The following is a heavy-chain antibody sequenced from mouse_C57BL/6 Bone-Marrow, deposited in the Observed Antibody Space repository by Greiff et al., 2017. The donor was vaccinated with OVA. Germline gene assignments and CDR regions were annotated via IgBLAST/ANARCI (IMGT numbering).Heavy chain of an antibody. D-gene: IGHD2-1*01. CDR1: GYAFTNYL. V-gene: IGHV1-54*01. CDR2: INPGSGGT. CDR3: ARSELLTLAY. Sequence: QVQLQQSGAELVRPGTSVKVSCKASGYAFTNYLIEWVKQRPGQGLEWIGVINPGSGGTNYNEKFKGKATLTADKSSSTAYMQLSSLTSEDSAVYFCARSELLTLAYWGQGTLVTVSA. J-gene: IGHJ3*01.